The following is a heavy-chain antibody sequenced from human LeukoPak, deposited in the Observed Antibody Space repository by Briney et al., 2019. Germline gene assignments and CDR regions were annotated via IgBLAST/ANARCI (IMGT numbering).Heavy chain of an antibody. CDR3: ARPGFPRD. V-gene: IGHV3-7*03. CDR2: IRQDGREK. J-gene: IGHJ4*02. CDR1: GFTFSSYA. Sequence: GGSLRLSCAASGFTFSSYAMHWVRQAPGKGLEWVANIRQDGREKYYVASVKGRFTISRDNAKNSLYLQMNSLRAEDTAVYYCARPGFPRDWGQGTLVTVSS. D-gene: IGHD3-10*01.